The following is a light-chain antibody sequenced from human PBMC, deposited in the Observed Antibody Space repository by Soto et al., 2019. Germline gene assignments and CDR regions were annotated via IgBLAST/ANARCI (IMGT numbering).Light chain of an antibody. CDR1: SSDVGAYNY. J-gene: IGLJ2*01. V-gene: IGLV2-8*01. CDR2: EVN. Sequence: QSALTQPPSASGSPGQSVTISCTGTSSDVGAYNYVSWYQQHPGKAPKLMIYEVNKRPSGVPDRFSGSKSGNTASLTVSGLQAEYEADYYCSSFAGINNLVFGAGTQLTVL. CDR3: SSFAGINNLV.